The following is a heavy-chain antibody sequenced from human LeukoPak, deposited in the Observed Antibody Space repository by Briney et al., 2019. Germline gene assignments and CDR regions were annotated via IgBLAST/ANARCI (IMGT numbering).Heavy chain of an antibody. Sequence: PSEILSLTCAVYGGSFSGYYWSWIRQPPGKGLEWIGEINHSGSTNYNPSLKSRVTISVDTSKNQFSLKLSSVTAADTAVYYCARRRGIAAFGPPWGQGTLVTVSS. J-gene: IGHJ5*02. D-gene: IGHD6-13*01. CDR1: GGSFSGYY. CDR2: INHSGST. CDR3: ARRRGIAAFGPP. V-gene: IGHV4-34*01.